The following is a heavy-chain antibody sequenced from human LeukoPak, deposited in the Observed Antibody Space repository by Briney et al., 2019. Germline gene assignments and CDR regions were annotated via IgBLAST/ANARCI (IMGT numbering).Heavy chain of an antibody. D-gene: IGHD3-9*01. CDR1: GGSISSYY. J-gene: IGHJ5*02. V-gene: IGHV4-59*01. CDR2: IYYSGST. Sequence: PSETLSLTCTVSGGSISSYYWSWIRQPPGKGLEWIGYIYYSGSTNYNPSLKSRVTISVDTSKNQFSLKPSSVTAADTAVYYCARVLYYDILTGAAFDPWGQGTLVTVSS. CDR3: ARVLYYDILTGAAFDP.